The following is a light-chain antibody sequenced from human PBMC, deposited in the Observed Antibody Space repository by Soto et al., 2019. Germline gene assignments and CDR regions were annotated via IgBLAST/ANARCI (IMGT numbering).Light chain of an antibody. CDR1: QGISSY. J-gene: IGKJ5*01. CDR3: QQYNTWPLIT. V-gene: IGKV1-9*01. CDR2: AAS. Sequence: IQLTQSPSSLSASVGDRVTITCRASQGISSYLAWYQQKPGKAPKLLIYAASTLQSGVPSRFSGSGSGTDFTLTISSLQSEDFAVYYCQQYNTWPLITFGPGTRLEIK.